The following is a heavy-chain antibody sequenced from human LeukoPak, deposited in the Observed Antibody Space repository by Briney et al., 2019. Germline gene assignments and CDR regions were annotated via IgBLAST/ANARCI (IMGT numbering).Heavy chain of an antibody. CDR3: AAGTPNIVAHDAFDI. J-gene: IGHJ3*02. D-gene: IGHD5-12*01. V-gene: IGHV1-58*02. CDR1: GFTFTSSA. CDR2: IVVGSGNT. Sequence: SVTVSCKASGFTFTSSAMQWVRQARGQRLEWIGWIVVGSGNTNYAQKFQERVTITRDMSTSTAYMELSSLGSEDTAVYYCAAGTPNIVAHDAFDIWGQGTMVTVSS.